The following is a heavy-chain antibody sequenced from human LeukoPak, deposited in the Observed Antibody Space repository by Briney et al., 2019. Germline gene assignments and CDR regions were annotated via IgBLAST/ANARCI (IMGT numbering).Heavy chain of an antibody. V-gene: IGHV4-38-2*02. Sequence: SETLSLTCTVSGYSISSGYYWGWIRQPPGKGLEWIGSIYHSGSTYYNPSLKSRVTISVDTSKNQFSLKLSSVTAADTAVYYCARRGQEVVAATRGGNWFDPWGQGTLVTVSS. CDR3: ARRGQEVVAATRGGNWFDP. J-gene: IGHJ5*02. D-gene: IGHD2-15*01. CDR2: IYHSGST. CDR1: GYSISSGYY.